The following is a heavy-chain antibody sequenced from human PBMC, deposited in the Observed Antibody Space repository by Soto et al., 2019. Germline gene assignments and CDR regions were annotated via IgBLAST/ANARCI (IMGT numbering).Heavy chain of an antibody. J-gene: IGHJ4*02. CDR3: ARERVAARPTDY. CDR2: ISYDGSNK. D-gene: IGHD6-6*01. V-gene: IGHV3-30-3*01. CDR1: GFTFSSYA. Sequence: QVQLVASGGGVVQPGRSLRLSCAASGFTFSSYAMHWVRQAPGKGLEWVAVISYDGSNKYYADSVKGRFTISRDNSKNTLYLQMNSLRAEDTAVYYCARERVAARPTDYWGQGTLVTVSS.